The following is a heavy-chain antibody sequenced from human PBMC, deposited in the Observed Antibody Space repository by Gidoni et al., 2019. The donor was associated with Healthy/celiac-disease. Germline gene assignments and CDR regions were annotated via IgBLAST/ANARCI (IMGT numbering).Heavy chain of an antibody. D-gene: IGHD2-2*01. V-gene: IGHV3-23*01. CDR1: GFTFSRYA. J-gene: IGHJ4*02. CDR2: ISGSGGST. CDR3: AKGMGRVPAAMGGLGY. Sequence: EVQLLESGGGLVQPGGSLRLSCAASGFTFSRYAMGWVRQAPGKGLEWVSAISGSGGSTYYADSVKGRFTISRDNSKNTLYLQMNSLRAEDTAVYYCAKGMGRVPAAMGGLGYWGQGTLVTVSS.